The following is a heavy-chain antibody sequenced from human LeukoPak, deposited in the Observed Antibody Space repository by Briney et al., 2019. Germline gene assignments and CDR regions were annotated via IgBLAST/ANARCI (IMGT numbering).Heavy chain of an antibody. V-gene: IGHV3-53*01. J-gene: IGHJ4*02. Sequence: GGSLRLSCAASGFTVSSNYMSWVRQAPGKGLEWVSVIYSGGSIYYADSMKGRFTISRDNSKNTLYLQMNSLRAEDTAVYYCARVLDRVPAATSALDYWGQGTLVTVSS. D-gene: IGHD2-2*01. CDR3: ARVLDRVPAATSALDY. CDR2: IYSGGSI. CDR1: GFTVSSNY.